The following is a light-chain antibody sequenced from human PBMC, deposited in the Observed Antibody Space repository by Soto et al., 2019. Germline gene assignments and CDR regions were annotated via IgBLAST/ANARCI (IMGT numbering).Light chain of an antibody. J-gene: IGLJ3*02. CDR2: EVN. CDR1: SSDVGGYNY. CDR3: SSYTGSSTPV. Sequence: QSALTQPASVSGSPGQSITISCTGTSSDVGGYNYVSWYQHYPGKAPKLMIYEVNNRPSGVSNRFSGSKSGNTASLTISGLQAEDEADYYCSSYTGSSTPVFGGGTKLTVL. V-gene: IGLV2-14*01.